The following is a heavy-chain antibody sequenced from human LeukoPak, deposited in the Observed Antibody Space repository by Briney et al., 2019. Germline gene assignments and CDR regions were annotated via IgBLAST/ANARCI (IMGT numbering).Heavy chain of an antibody. CDR2: IYYSGST. V-gene: IGHV4-39*01. CDR3: ARLAGGYLRNSFDY. D-gene: IGHD2-8*02. CDR1: GGSISSSSYY. J-gene: IGHJ4*02. Sequence: SETLSLTCTVSGGSISSSSYYWGWIRQPPGKGLEWIGSIYYSGSTYYNPSLKSRVTISVDTPKNQFSLKLSSVTAADTAVYYCARLAGGYLRNSFDYWGQGTLVTVSS.